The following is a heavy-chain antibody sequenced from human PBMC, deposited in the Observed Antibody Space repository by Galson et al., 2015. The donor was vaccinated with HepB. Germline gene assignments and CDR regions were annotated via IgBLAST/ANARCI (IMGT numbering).Heavy chain of an antibody. V-gene: IGHV3-64D*06. J-gene: IGHJ4*02. Sequence: SLRLSCAASGFTFSSYAMHWVRQAPGKGLEYVSAISTNGGSTYYADSVKGRFTISRDNSKNTLYLQMSSLRAEDTAVYYCVSRNTRYSSGWYGYFDYWGQGTLVTVSS. CDR1: GFTFSSYA. CDR3: VSRNTRYSSGWYGYFDY. CDR2: ISTNGGST. D-gene: IGHD6-19*01.